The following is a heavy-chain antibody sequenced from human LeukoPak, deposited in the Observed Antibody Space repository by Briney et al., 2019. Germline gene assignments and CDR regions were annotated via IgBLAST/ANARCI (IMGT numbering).Heavy chain of an antibody. J-gene: IGHJ3*01. V-gene: IGHV3-33*01. CDR1: GIPFKKYG. Sequence: GGSLRLSCAVSGIPFKKYGMHWVRQAPGKGLEWAATIWHDGSPTMYADSAKGRFTISRDDSKNMLYLQMNSLRAEDTAEYYCVTHYKWDLLVHAFDFWGQGTRVTVSS. CDR2: IWHDGSPT. D-gene: IGHD1-26*01. CDR3: VTHYKWDLLVHAFDF.